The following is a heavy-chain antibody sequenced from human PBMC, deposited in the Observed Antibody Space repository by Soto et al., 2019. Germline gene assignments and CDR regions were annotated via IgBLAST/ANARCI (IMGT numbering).Heavy chain of an antibody. CDR1: GYTFTGYY. D-gene: IGHD3-3*01. CDR3: ARDRNQRITIFGGVTGAGSGFDP. V-gene: IGHV1-2*04. CDR2: INPNSGGT. J-gene: IGHJ5*02. Sequence: QVQLVQSGAEVQKPGASVKVSCKASGYTFTGYYMHWVRQAPGQGLEWMGWINPNSGGTNYAQKFQGWVTMPRDTSISTAYMELSRLRSDDTAVNDCARDRNQRITIFGGVTGAGSGFDPWGQGTLVTVSS.